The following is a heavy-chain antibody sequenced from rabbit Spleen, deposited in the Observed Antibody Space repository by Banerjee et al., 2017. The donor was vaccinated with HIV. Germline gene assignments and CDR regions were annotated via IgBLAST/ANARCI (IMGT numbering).Heavy chain of an antibody. J-gene: IGHJ4*01. CDR1: GFDFSNYG. V-gene: IGHV1S47*01. CDR2: IEPIFGNT. D-gene: IGHD1-1*01. Sequence: QEQLVESGGGLVQPGGSLKLTCTASGFDFSNYGVSWVRQAPGKGLEWIGYIEPIFGNTYYANWVNGRFTISSHNAQNTLYLQLSSLTAADTATYFCVRDQAGVIGWNFSLWGPGTLVPVS. CDR3: VRDQAGVIGWNFSL.